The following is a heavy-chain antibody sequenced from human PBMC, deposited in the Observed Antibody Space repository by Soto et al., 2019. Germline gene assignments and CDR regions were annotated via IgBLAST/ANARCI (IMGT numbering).Heavy chain of an antibody. CDR2: IYHSGST. CDR3: ARDYMVRGVMRWFDP. V-gene: IGHV4-4*02. J-gene: IGHJ5*02. Sequence: QVQLQESGPGLVKPSGTLSLTCAVSGGSISSSNWWSWVRQPPGKGLEWIGEIYHSGSTNYNPSLKRRVTRAVDKSKNQFSLKLSSVTAADTAVYYCARDYMVRGVMRWFDPWGQGTLVTVSS. CDR1: GGSISSSNW. D-gene: IGHD3-10*01.